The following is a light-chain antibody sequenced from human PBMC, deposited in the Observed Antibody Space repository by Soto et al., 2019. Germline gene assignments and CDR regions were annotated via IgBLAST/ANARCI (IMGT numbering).Light chain of an antibody. Sequence: EILLMQSRASMSLPSVQRATLPCGASQSVGSSHLAWYQQKPGLAPRLLIYDVSIRATGIPDRFSGSGSGSDFTLTISRLEPEDFAVYYCQHYFSSSITFGKGKQREIK. V-gene: IGKV3D-20*01. CDR3: QHYFSSSIT. J-gene: IGKJ5*01. CDR1: QSVGSSH. CDR2: DVS.